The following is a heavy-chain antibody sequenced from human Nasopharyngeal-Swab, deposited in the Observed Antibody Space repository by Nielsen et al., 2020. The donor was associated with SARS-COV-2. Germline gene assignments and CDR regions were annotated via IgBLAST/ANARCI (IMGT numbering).Heavy chain of an antibody. J-gene: IGHJ4*02. CDR1: GYSFNSYA. D-gene: IGHD3-3*01. V-gene: IGHV3-30*09. Sequence: GESLKISCAASGYSFNSYALHWVRQAPGKGLGWVASISHDENNRHYADSVKGRFALSRDSSSSTVDLQMNSPTAEDTAIYYCARDSASISIFGVIIGAGHLQYWGQGALVTVSS. CDR3: ARDSASISIFGVIIGAGHLQY. CDR2: ISHDENNR.